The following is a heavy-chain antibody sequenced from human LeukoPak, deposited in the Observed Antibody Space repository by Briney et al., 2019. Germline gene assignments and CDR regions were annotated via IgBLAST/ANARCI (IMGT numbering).Heavy chain of an antibody. V-gene: IGHV1-46*01. Sequence: GASVRVFCKASGYTVTSYHMHWVRQAPGQGLEWMGVINTGGGTTSYAQKFQGRVTMTRDMSTSTVYMELSNLRSEDTAVYKCARGGTPGDYPLDYWGQGTLVTVSS. CDR1: GYTVTSYH. J-gene: IGHJ4*02. D-gene: IGHD4-17*01. CDR2: INTGGGTT. CDR3: ARGGTPGDYPLDY.